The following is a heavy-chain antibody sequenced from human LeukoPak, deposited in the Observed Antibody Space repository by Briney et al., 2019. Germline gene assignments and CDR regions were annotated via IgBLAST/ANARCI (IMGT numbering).Heavy chain of an antibody. Sequence: SETLSLTCTVSGGSISSYYGSWIRQPPGKGLEWIGYIYYSGSTNYNPSLKSRVTISVDTSKNQFSLKLSSVTAADTAVYYCARLHAGRYFDYWGQGTLVTVSS. CDR1: GGSISSYY. CDR2: IYYSGST. V-gene: IGHV4-59*08. D-gene: IGHD1-26*01. J-gene: IGHJ4*02. CDR3: ARLHAGRYFDY.